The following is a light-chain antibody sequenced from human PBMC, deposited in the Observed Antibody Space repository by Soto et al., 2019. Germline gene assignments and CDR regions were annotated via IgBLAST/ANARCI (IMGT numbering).Light chain of an antibody. Sequence: DIQMTQSPSSVSASVGDRVTITCRASQAISTWLAWYQQKPGKAPKLLIYAASNLQTGVPSRFSGSGSGTDLTLTIIRLQPEDFATYSCQQANSFPRTFGQGTKVEIK. J-gene: IGKJ1*01. V-gene: IGKV1D-12*01. CDR2: AAS. CDR3: QQANSFPRT. CDR1: QAISTW.